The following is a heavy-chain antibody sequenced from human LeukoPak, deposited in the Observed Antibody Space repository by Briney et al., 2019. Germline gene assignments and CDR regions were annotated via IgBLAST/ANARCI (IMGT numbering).Heavy chain of an antibody. D-gene: IGHD1-26*01. Sequence: GGSLRLSCAASGFTFSNYWMSWVRQAPGKGLEWVANIKRDGSDNYYVGSVEGRFTISRDNAKNSLYLQMSSLRAEDTAVYYCAKDGRRPTNFLSGTYPLFDYWGQGTLVTVSS. J-gene: IGHJ4*02. CDR3: AKDGRRPTNFLSGTYPLFDY. CDR2: IKRDGSDN. CDR1: GFTFSNYW. V-gene: IGHV3-7*01.